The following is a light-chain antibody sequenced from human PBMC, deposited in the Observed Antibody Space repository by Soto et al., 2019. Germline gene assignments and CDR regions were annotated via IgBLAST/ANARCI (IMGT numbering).Light chain of an antibody. CDR2: GAS. J-gene: IGKJ1*01. CDR3: QQYNNWRPLT. V-gene: IGKV3-15*01. Sequence: EIVMTQSPATLSVSPGERATLSCRASQSVSSNLAWYQQKPGQAPRLLIYGASTRATGIPARFSGSGSGTEFTLTISSLQSEDFAVYYCQQYNNWRPLTFGQGNKVDIK. CDR1: QSVSSN.